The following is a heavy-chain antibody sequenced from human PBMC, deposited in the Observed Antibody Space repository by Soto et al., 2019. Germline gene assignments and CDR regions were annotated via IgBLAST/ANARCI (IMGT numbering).Heavy chain of an antibody. D-gene: IGHD3-16*02. Sequence: DVQLLESGGGLVEPGGSLTLSCAASGFPSSTYALNWVRQAPGKGPEWVSTISESGHHTHYADSVKGRFTISRDKSKNTLSLQMNSLRVDDTAIYYCTKSDGCGGGACYTGTYYYFDVWGRGNLVTVSS. J-gene: IGHJ2*01. CDR1: GFPSSTYA. V-gene: IGHV3-23*01. CDR3: TKSDGCGGGACYTGTYYYFDV. CDR2: ISESGHHT.